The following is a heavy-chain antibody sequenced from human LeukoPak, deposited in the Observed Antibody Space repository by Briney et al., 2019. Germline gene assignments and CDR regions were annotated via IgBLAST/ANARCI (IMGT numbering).Heavy chain of an antibody. CDR3: ARSSFTYDSSGYWGYYYYYMDV. CDR2: IYHSGST. CDR1: GYSISSGYY. Sequence: SETLSLTCTVSGYSISSGYYWGWIRQPPGKGLEWIGSIYHSGSTYYNPSLKSRVTISVDTSKNQFSLKLSSVTAADTAVYYCARSSFTYDSSGYWGYYYYYMDVWGKGTTVTISS. J-gene: IGHJ6*03. V-gene: IGHV4-38-2*02. D-gene: IGHD3-22*01.